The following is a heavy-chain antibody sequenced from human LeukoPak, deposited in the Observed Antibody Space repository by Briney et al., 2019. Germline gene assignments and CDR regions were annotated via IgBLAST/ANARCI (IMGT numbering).Heavy chain of an antibody. CDR1: GFTFSSYS. Sequence: PGGSLRLSCAASGFTFSSYSMNWVRQAPGKGLEWVSSISSSSSYIYYADSVKGRFTISRDNAKNSLYPQMNSLRAEDTAVYYCARGYSSGWYFDYWGQGTLVTVSS. V-gene: IGHV3-21*01. CDR2: ISSSSSYI. J-gene: IGHJ4*02. CDR3: ARGYSSGWYFDY. D-gene: IGHD6-19*01.